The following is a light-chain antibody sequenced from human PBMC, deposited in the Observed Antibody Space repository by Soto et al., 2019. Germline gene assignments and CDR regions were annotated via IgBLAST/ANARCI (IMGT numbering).Light chain of an antibody. Sequence: EIVMTQSPVTLSVSPGERATLSCRASQSINSNLAWYQQKPGQAPSLLIYGAFTRATGIPARFSGTGSGTEFTLTISSLQSEDLALYYCQQYNDWSLTFGQGTKVDSK. CDR1: QSINSN. J-gene: IGKJ1*01. CDR2: GAF. V-gene: IGKV3-15*01. CDR3: QQYNDWSLT.